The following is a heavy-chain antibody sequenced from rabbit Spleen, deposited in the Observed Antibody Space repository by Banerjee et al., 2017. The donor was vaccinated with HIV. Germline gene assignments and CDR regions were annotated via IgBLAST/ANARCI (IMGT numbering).Heavy chain of an antibody. CDR2: ISAGSSGTT. D-gene: IGHD8-1*01. J-gene: IGHJ4*01. Sequence: QEHLVESGGGLVKPQGSLTLTCKASGFSFSDRDVMCWVRQAPGKGLEWIGCISAGSSGTTYYASWVNGRFTISKTSSTTVTLQMTSLTAADTATYFCARMDTGGSYDPATDLWGQGTLVTVS. CDR3: ARMDTGGSYDPATDL. CDR1: GFSFSDRDV. V-gene: IGHV1S45*01.